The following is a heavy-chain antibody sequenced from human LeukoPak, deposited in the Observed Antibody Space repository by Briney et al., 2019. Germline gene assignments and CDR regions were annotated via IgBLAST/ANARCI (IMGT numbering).Heavy chain of an antibody. Sequence: SVKVSCKASGYTFTSYAISWVRQAPGQGLEWMGGIIPIFGTANYAQKFQGRVTITADESTSTAYMELSSLRSEDTAVYYCATSSEGDGYNAFDYWGQGTLVTVSS. CDR3: ATSSEGDGYNAFDY. J-gene: IGHJ4*02. D-gene: IGHD5-24*01. CDR2: IIPIFGTA. CDR1: GYTFTSYA. V-gene: IGHV1-69*13.